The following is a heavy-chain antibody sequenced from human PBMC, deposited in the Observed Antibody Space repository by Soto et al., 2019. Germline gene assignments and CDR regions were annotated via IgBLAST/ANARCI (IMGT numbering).Heavy chain of an antibody. CDR1: GASLSSGSYY. V-gene: IGHV4-61*01. Sequence: SETPSLTCTVSGASLSSGSYYWSWIRQPPGKGLEWIGYFYYTGTTKYNPSLESRVTISADTSKNQFSLNLTSVTAADTAVYYCARISYWVKDYWGQGALVTVSS. CDR2: FYYTGTT. J-gene: IGHJ4*02. D-gene: IGHD2-8*02. CDR3: ARISYWVKDY.